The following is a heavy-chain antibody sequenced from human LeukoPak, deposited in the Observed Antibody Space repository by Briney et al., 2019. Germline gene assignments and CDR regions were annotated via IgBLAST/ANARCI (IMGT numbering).Heavy chain of an antibody. V-gene: IGHV4-59*01. CDR2: FYYSGST. Sequence: SETLSLTCAVSGGSISSYCWSWIRQPPGKGLEWIGFFYYSGSTNYNPSLKSRVTISVDTSKNHFSLKLSSVTAADTAVYYCARGPGGYSYGYYFGYWGQGTLVTVSS. CDR1: GGSISSYC. J-gene: IGHJ4*02. D-gene: IGHD5-18*01. CDR3: ARGPGGYSYGYYFGY.